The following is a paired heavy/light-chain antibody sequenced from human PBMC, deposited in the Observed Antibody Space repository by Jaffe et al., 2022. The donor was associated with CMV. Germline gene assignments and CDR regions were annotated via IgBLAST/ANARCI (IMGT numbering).Heavy chain of an antibody. Sequence: QVQLQQWGAGLLKPSETLSLTCAVYGGSFSGYYWSWIRQSPGKGLEWIGEINPSGTTNYNPSLKSRLTISVDTSKNQFSLKLSSVTAADTAVYYCARGRIAARPRWYFDLWGRGSLVTVSS. D-gene: IGHD6-6*01. J-gene: IGHJ2*01. CDR1: GGSFSGYY. V-gene: IGHV4-34*01. CDR2: INPSGTT. CDR3: ARGRIAARPRWYFDL.
Light chain of an antibody. Sequence: QSVLTQPPSVSAAPGQKVTISCSGSSSNIGNNYVSWYQQLPGTAPKLLIYENNERPSGIPDRFSGSKSGTSATLGITGLQTGDEADYYCGAWDNSLSAGVFGGGTKLTVL. CDR3: GAWDNSLSAGV. J-gene: IGLJ3*02. CDR1: SSNIGNNY. V-gene: IGLV1-51*02. CDR2: ENN.